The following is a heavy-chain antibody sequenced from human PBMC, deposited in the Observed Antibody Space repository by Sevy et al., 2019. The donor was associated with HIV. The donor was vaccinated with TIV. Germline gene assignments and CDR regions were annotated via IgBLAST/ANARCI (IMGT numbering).Heavy chain of an antibody. J-gene: IGHJ6*02. V-gene: IGHV1-18*01. Sequence: ASVKVSCKASGYTFISYGISWVRQAPGQGLEWMGWISGDNGNTISAQNLQGRVTMSTDTSTSTAYMEFRSLRSDDTAVYYCARDSMPTVQGIIITPYYYGMDLWGQGTTVTVSS. CDR3: ARDSMPTVQGIIITPYYYGMDL. D-gene: IGHD3-10*01. CDR1: GYTFISYG. CDR2: ISGDNGNT.